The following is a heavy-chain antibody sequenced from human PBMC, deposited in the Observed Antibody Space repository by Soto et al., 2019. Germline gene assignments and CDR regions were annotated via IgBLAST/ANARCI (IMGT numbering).Heavy chain of an antibody. CDR2: IKQDGSEK. J-gene: IGHJ2*01. Sequence: EVQLVESGGGLVQPGGSLRLSCAASGFTFSSYWMSWVRQAPGKGLEWVANIKQDGSEKYYVDSVKGRFTISRDNAKNSLYLQMNILRAEDTAVYYCARDYLDIVVVVAADGNWYFDLWGRGTLVTVSS. CDR1: GFTFSSYW. D-gene: IGHD2-15*01. V-gene: IGHV3-7*01. CDR3: ARDYLDIVVVVAADGNWYFDL.